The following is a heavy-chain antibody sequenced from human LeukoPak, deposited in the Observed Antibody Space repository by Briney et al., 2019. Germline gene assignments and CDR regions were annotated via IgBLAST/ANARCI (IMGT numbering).Heavy chain of an antibody. J-gene: IGHJ4*02. CDR1: GFTLSSYG. V-gene: IGHV3-30*02. D-gene: IGHD1-26*01. Sequence: PGGSLRLSCAASGFTLSSYGMSWVRQAPGKGLEWVTFIRYDGSNEYYADSVKGRFTISRDNSKNTLYLQMNSLRVEDTAVYYCAKVGSYYDSDYWGQGTLVIVSS. CDR3: AKVGSYYDSDY. CDR2: IRYDGSNE.